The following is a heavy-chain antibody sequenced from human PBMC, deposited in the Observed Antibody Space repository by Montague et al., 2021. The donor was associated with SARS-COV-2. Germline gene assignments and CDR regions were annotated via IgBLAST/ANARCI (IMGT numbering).Heavy chain of an antibody. CDR1: GDSVSSNSAA. CDR2: TYYRSKWYN. CDR3: ARGGWGAPGTGRLFDY. V-gene: IGHV6-1*01. Sequence: CAISGDSVSSNSAAWNWIRQSPSRGLEWLGRTYYRSKWYNDYAVXVKSRITINPDTSKNQFSLQLNSVTPEDTAVYYCARGGWGAPGTGRLFDYWGQGTLATVSS. J-gene: IGHJ4*02. D-gene: IGHD3-10*01.